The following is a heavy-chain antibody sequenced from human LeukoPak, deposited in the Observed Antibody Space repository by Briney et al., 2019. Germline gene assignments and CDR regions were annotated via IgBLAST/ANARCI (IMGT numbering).Heavy chain of an antibody. CDR3: ARGGGHLPSIYSYYYMDV. J-gene: IGHJ6*03. CDR1: GYTFTGYN. V-gene: IGHV1-2*02. D-gene: IGHD2-21*02. Sequence: ASVKVSCKASGYTFTGYNKHWVRQAHGQGLEWMGWINPNSGGGNYAQKFQGRVTMTRDTSISTAYMELRRLRSDATAVYYCARGGGHLPSIYSYYYMDVWGKGTTVTISS. CDR2: INPNSGGG.